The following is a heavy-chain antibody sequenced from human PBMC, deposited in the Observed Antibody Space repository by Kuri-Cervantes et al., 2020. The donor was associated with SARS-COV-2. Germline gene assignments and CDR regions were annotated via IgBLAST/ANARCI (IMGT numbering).Heavy chain of an antibody. J-gene: IGHJ4*02. CDR1: GFTFSSYE. CDR2: ISGSGGST. Sequence: GESLKISCAASGFTFSSYEMNWVRQAPGKGLEWVSAISGSGGSTYYADSVKGRFTISRDNSKNTLYLQMNSLRGEDTAVYYCARDEQWFVPFDYWGQGSLVTVSS. CDR3: ARDEQWFVPFDY. V-gene: IGHV3-23*01. D-gene: IGHD3-10*01.